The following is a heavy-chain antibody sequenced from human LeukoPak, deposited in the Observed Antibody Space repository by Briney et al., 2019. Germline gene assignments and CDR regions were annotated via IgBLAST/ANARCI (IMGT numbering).Heavy chain of an antibody. D-gene: IGHD3-22*01. CDR3: ARRVVNPKYFDC. Sequence: GGSLRLSCAASGFTFSSYAMSWVRQAPGKGLEWVAVISYDGSNKYYADSVKGRFTISRDNSKNTLYLQMNSLRAEDTAVYYCARRVVNPKYFDCWGQGILVAVSS. CDR1: GFTFSSYA. V-gene: IGHV3-30*04. CDR2: ISYDGSNK. J-gene: IGHJ4*02.